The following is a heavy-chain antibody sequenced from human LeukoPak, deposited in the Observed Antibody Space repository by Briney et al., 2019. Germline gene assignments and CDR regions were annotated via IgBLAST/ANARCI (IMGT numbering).Heavy chain of an antibody. CDR1: GGSISSGGYS. CDR2: IYYSGST. J-gene: IGHJ3*02. Sequence: SQTLSLTCAVSGGSISSGGYSWSWIRQPPGKGLEWIGYIYYSGSTYYNPSLKSRVTISVDTSKNQFSLKLSSVTAADTAVYYCARETAWWLRRENDAFDIWGQGTMVTVSS. V-gene: IGHV4-30-4*07. D-gene: IGHD5-12*01. CDR3: ARETAWWLRRENDAFDI.